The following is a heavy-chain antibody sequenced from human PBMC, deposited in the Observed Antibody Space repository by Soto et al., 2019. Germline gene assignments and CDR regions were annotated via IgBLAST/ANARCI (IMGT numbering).Heavy chain of an antibody. Sequence: EVQLVESGGGLVQPGRSLRLSCAASGFTFDDYAMHWVRQAPGKGLEWVSGISWNSGSIGYADSAKGRFTISRDNAKNSLYLQMNSLRAEDTALYYCAKASFDYYYGMDVW. CDR2: ISWNSGSI. V-gene: IGHV3-9*01. CDR3: AKASFDYYYGMDV. J-gene: IGHJ6*01. D-gene: IGHD3-3*01. CDR1: GFTFDDYA.